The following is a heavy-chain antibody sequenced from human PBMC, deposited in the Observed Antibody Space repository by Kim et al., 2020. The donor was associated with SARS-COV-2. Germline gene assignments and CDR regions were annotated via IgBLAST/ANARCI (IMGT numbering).Heavy chain of an antibody. CDR2: IKEDGSEK. J-gene: IGHJ4*02. Sequence: GGSLRHSCAASGFTFSSYWMSWVRQAPGKGLEWVAHIKEDGSEKYYVDSVKGRFTISRDNAKNSLYLQMNSLRAEDTAVFYCARGGRAPNFWGQGTLVTV. CDR3: ARGGRAPNF. D-gene: IGHD5-12*01. CDR1: GFTFSSYW. V-gene: IGHV3-7*01.